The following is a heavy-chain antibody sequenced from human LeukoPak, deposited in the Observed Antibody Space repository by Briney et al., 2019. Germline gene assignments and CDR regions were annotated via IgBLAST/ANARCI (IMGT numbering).Heavy chain of an antibody. CDR3: ARERDYPDAFDI. CDR1: GFTVSSNY. CDR2: IYSGGST. D-gene: IGHD4-11*01. V-gene: IGHV3-53*01. Sequence: GGSLRLSCAASGFTVSSNYMSWVRQAPGKGLEWVSVIYSGGSTYHADSVKGRFTISRDNSKNTLYLQMNSLRAEDTAVYYCARERDYPDAFDIWGQGTMVTVSS. J-gene: IGHJ3*02.